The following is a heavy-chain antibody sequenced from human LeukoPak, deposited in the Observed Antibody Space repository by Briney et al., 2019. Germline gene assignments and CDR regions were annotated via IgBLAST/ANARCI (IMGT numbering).Heavy chain of an antibody. D-gene: IGHD7-27*01. Sequence: PSETLSLTCAVYGGSFSGYYWSWIRQPPGKGLEWIGEINHSGSTNYNPSLKSRVTISVDTSKNQFSLRLSSVTAADTALYYCVRDNGNWDIDYWGQGTLVTVSS. J-gene: IGHJ4*02. V-gene: IGHV4-34*01. CDR1: GGSFSGYY. CDR3: VRDNGNWDIDY. CDR2: INHSGST.